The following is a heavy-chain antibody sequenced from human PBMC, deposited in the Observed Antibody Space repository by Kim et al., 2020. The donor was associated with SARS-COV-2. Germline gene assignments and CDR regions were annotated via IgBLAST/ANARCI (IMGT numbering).Heavy chain of an antibody. J-gene: IGHJ6*03. Sequence: GGSLRLSCAASGFTFSSYWMHWVRQAPGKGLVWVSRINSDGSSTSYADSVQGRFTISRDNAKNTLYLQMNSLRAEDTAVYYCARGDIVVVPAAAWIYYYYYYMDVWGKGTTVTVSS. V-gene: IGHV3-74*01. D-gene: IGHD2-2*01. CDR1: GFTFSSYW. CDR3: ARGDIVVVPAAAWIYYYYYYMDV. CDR2: INSDGSST.